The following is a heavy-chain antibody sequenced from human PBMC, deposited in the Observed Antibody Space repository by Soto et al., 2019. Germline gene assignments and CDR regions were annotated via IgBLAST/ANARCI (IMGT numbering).Heavy chain of an antibody. J-gene: IGHJ4*02. V-gene: IGHV1-18*01. CDR1: GYTFTSYG. CDR2: ISAYNGNT. D-gene: IGHD3-10*01. CDR3: ARDVYYGSGSYGPVDY. Sequence: QVQLVQSGAEVKKPGASVKVSCKASGYTFTSYGISWVRQAPGQGLEWMGWISAYNGNTNYAQKLQGRGTMTTDTSTSTAYMELRSLRSVDTAVYYCARDVYYGSGSYGPVDYWGQGTLVTVSS.